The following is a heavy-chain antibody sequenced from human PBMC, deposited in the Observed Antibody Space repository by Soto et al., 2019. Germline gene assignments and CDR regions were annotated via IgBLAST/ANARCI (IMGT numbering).Heavy chain of an antibody. V-gene: IGHV1-18*01. CDR1: GYTFTSYG. D-gene: IGHD5-18*01. Sequence: QVQLVQSGAEVKKPGASVKVSCKASGYTFTSYGISWVRQAPGQGLEWMGWISAYNGNTNYAQKLQGRVTMTTDTSTSAAYMELRSLRSDDTAVYYWARVKYSAPYYYYYGMDVWGQGTTVTVSS. CDR3: ARVKYSAPYYYYYGMDV. CDR2: ISAYNGNT. J-gene: IGHJ6*02.